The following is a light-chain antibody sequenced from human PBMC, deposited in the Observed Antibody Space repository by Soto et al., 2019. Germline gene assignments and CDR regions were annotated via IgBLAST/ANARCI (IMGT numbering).Light chain of an antibody. CDR2: EGT. J-gene: IGLJ2*01. CDR1: RSDVGRHNY. CDR3: SSYSTTSSPHVL. Sequence: HSALTQPASVSGSPGQSITISCTGTRSDVGRHNYVSWYQQHPGKAPKLLIYEGTYRPSGVSPRFSASKSGSTASLTISGIQDEDEADYYCSSYSTTSSPHVLFGGGTKLTVL. V-gene: IGLV2-14*01.